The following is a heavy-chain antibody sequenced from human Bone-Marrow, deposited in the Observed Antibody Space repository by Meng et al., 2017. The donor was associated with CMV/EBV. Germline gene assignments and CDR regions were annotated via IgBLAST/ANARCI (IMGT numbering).Heavy chain of an antibody. CDR1: GFTFSSYS. V-gene: IGHV3-21*01. J-gene: IGHJ4*02. CDR3: ARDFRIEARFDY. CDR2: ISSSSSYI. D-gene: IGHD3-10*01. Sequence: GGSLRLSCAASGFTFSSYSMNWVRQAPGKGLEWVSSISSSSSYIYYADSEKGRFTISRDKAKNSLSLQMNSLRAEDTAVYYCARDFRIEARFDYWGQGTLVTVSS.